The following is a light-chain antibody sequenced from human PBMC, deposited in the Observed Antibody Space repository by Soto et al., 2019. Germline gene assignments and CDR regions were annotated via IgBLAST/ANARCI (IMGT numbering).Light chain of an antibody. CDR3: QQYNNWPLT. J-gene: IGKJ4*01. CDR2: GAS. CDR1: QSVSSN. V-gene: IGKV3-15*01. Sequence: EIVMTQSPATLSVSPGERATLSCGASQSVSSNLAWYQQKPGQAPRLLIYGASTRATGIPARFSGSGSGTEFTLTLSSLQSEDFAVYYCQQYNNWPLTFGGGTKVEIK.